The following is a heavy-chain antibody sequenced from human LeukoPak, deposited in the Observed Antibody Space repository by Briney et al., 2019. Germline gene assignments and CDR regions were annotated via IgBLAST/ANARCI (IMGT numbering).Heavy chain of an antibody. CDR1: GFTFSSYV. V-gene: IGHV3-23*01. Sequence: SGGSLRLSCAVSGFTFSSYVMRWVRQAPGKGLEWVSGISGNGVNTYHADSVKGRFTISRDNAKNSLYLQMNSLRVDDTAVYYCARSGYGDYDYWGQGTRVTVSS. J-gene: IGHJ4*02. D-gene: IGHD4-17*01. CDR3: ARSGYGDYDY. CDR2: ISGNGVNT.